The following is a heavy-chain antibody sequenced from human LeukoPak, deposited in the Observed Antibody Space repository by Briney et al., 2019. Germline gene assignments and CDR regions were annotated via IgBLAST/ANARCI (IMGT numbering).Heavy chain of an antibody. V-gene: IGHV1-69*04. CDR3: ARDLAIFGVVTTLGYGMDV. CDR2: IIPILGIA. Sequence: ASVKVSCRASGGTFSSYTISWVRQAPGQGLEWMGRIIPILGIANYAQKFQGRVTITAEKSTSTAYMELSSLRPEDTAVYYCARDLAIFGVVTTLGYGMDVWGQGTTVTVSS. D-gene: IGHD3-3*01. J-gene: IGHJ6*02. CDR1: GGTFSSYT.